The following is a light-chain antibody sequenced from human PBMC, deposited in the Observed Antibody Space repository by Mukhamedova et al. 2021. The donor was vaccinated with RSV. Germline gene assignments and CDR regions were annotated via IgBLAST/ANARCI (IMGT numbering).Light chain of an antibody. CDR3: SSYTSRSTVV. J-gene: IGLJ2*01. CDR2: EVS. V-gene: IGLV2-14*01. Sequence: TSSDVGGYNYVSWYQQHPGKAPKHIIYEVSYRPSGVSNRFSGSKSGNTASLTISGLQAEDEADYYCSSYTSRSTVVFGGGTKLTV. CDR1: SSDVGGYNY.